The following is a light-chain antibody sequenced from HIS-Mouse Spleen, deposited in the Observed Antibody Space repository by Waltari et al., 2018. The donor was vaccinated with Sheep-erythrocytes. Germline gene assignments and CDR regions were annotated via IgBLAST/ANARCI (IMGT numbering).Light chain of an antibody. CDR2: GKN. CDR1: RLRSYY. Sequence: SSELTQDPAVSVALGQTVRITCQGDRLRSYYASWYQQKPGQAPVLVIYGKNNRPSGIPDRFSGSSSGNTASLTITGAQAEDEADYYCSSRDSSGNHVVFGGGTKLTVL. J-gene: IGLJ2*01. V-gene: IGLV3-19*01. CDR3: SSRDSSGNHVV.